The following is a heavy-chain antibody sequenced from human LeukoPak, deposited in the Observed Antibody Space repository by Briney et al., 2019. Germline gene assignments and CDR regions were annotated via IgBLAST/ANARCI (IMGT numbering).Heavy chain of an antibody. CDR1: GGSFSGYY. V-gene: IGHV4-34*01. Sequence: SETLSLTCAVYGGSFSGYYWSWIRQPPGKGLDWIGEINHSGSTNYNPSLKSRVTISVDTSKNQFSLKLSSVTAADTAVYYCARVKQQLVRYYYYYYMDVWGKGTTVTVSS. CDR2: INHSGST. D-gene: IGHD6-13*01. J-gene: IGHJ6*03. CDR3: ARVKQQLVRYYYYYYMDV.